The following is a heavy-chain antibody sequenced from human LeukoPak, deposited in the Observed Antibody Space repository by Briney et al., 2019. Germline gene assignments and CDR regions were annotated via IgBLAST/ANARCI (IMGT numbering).Heavy chain of an antibody. D-gene: IGHD3-10*01. J-gene: IGHJ6*03. V-gene: IGHV4-39*07. CDR3: ARVSYYYGSGSYYPGDGYYYMGV. CDR1: GGSISSSSYY. CDR2: IYYSGST. Sequence: SETLSLTRTVSGGSISSSSYYWGWIRQPPGKGLEWIGSIYYSGSTYYNPSLKSRVTISVDTSKNQFSLKLSSVTAADTAVYYCARVSYYYGSGSYYPGDGYYYMGVWGKGTTVTVSS.